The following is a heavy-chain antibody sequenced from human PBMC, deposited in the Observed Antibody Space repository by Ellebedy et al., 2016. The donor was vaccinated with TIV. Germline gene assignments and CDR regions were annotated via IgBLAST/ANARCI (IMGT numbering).Heavy chain of an antibody. V-gene: IGHV3-23*01. CDR1: GCTFSSYA. Sequence: GESLKISCAASGCTFSSYAMSWVRQAPGKGLAWVSTISNTGSRTYYADAVEGRFIISRDNSKKTLYLQMNSLRAEDTAVYFCAKDRTPGDGYWVFDYWGQGTLVTVSS. CDR3: AKDRTPGDGYWVFDY. CDR2: ISNTGSRT. J-gene: IGHJ4*02. D-gene: IGHD5-18*01.